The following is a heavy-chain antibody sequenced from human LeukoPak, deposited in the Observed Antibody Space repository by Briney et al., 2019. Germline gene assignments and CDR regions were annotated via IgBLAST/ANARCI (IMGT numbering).Heavy chain of an antibody. CDR3: ARLLVDSSGYRGSDP. Sequence: GGSLRLSCAASGFTVSSNYMSWVRQAPGKGLEWVSVIYSGGSTYYADSVKGRFTISRDNSKNTLYLQMNSLRAEDTAVYYCARLLVDSSGYRGSDPWGQGTLVTVSS. CDR2: IYSGGST. D-gene: IGHD3-22*01. CDR1: GFTVSSNY. V-gene: IGHV3-53*01. J-gene: IGHJ5*02.